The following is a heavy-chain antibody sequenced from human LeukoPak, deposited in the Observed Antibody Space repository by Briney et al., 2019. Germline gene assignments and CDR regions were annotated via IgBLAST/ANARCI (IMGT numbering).Heavy chain of an antibody. J-gene: IGHJ4*02. V-gene: IGHV3-23*01. D-gene: IGHD2-15*01. CDR2: SGGST. CDR3: ARDLGPQVAATGIYFDY. Sequence: SGGSTYYADSVKGRFTISRDNSKNTLYLQMNSLRAEDTAVYYCARDLGPQVAATGIYFDYWGQGTLVTVSS.